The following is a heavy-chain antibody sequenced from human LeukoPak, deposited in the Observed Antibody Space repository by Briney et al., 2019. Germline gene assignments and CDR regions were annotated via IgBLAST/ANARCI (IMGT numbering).Heavy chain of an antibody. CDR1: GGSISSYY. CDR2: IYTSGST. CDR3: ARSPFYCSSTSCYNPHFDY. D-gene: IGHD2-2*02. J-gene: IGHJ4*02. V-gene: IGHV4-4*07. Sequence: SETLSLTCTVSGGSISSYYWSWIRQPAGKGLEWIGRIYTSGSTNYNPSLKSRVTMSVDTSKNQFCLKLSSVTAADTAVYYCARSPFYCSSTSCYNPHFDYWGQGTLVTVSS.